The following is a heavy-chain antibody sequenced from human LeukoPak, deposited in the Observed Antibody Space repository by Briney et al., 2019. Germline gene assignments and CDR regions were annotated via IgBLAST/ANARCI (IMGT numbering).Heavy chain of an antibody. V-gene: IGHV4-59*01. CDR3: AREQSYRAFDI. CDR1: GGSISSYY. CDR2: IYYSGST. J-gene: IGHJ3*02. D-gene: IGHD1-26*01. Sequence: PSETLSLTCTVSGGSISSYYWSWIRQPPGKGLEWIGYIYYSGSTNYNPSLKSRVTISVDTAKTQFSLKLSSVTAADTAVYYCAREQSYRAFDIWGQGTMVTVSS.